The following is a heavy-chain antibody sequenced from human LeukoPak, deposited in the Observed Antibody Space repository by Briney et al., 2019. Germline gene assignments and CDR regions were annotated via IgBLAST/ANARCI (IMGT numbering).Heavy chain of an antibody. D-gene: IGHD1-26*01. CDR2: INHSGST. CDR3: ASRSGSYYPDAFDI. V-gene: IGHV4-34*01. CDR1: GGSIRSYY. Sequence: PSETLSLTCTVSGGSIRSYYWSWIRQPPGKGLEWIGEINHSGSTNYNPSLKSRVTISVDTSKNQFSLKLSSVTAADTAVYYCASRSGSYYPDAFDIWGQGAMVTVSS. J-gene: IGHJ3*02.